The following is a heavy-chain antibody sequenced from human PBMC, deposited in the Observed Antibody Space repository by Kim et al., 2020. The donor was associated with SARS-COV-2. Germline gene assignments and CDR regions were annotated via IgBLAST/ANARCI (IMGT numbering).Heavy chain of an antibody. CDR3: ARDPKNYDLLTGYYTNYYYYGMDV. Sequence: GGSLRLSCAASGFTFTTYSMNWVRQAPGKGLEWVSYISSSSSTIYYADSVKGRFTISRDNAKNSLYLQMNSLRAEDTAVYYCARDPKNYDLLTGYYTNYYYYGMDVWGQGTTVTVSS. V-gene: IGHV3-48*04. J-gene: IGHJ6*02. CDR1: GFTFTTYS. D-gene: IGHD3-9*01. CDR2: ISSSSSTI.